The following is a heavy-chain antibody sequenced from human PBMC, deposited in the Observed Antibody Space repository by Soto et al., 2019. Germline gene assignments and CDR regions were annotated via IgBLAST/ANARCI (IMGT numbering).Heavy chain of an antibody. CDR1: GFIFSNYV. CDR2: ISDSGGSS. CDR3: PKRPRALVAFDY. J-gene: IGHJ4*02. V-gene: IGHV3-23*04. Sequence: EVQLVDSGGGLVQPGGSLRLSCAASGFIFSNYVMSWVRQAPGKGLEWVSSISDSGGSSYYADSVKGRFTISRDNSKTRWYLQLTSLRAEDTVIYYWPKRPRALVAFDYGGRGPLVTVSS.